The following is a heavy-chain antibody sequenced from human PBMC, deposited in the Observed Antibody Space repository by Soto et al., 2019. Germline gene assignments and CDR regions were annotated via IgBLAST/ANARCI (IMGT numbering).Heavy chain of an antibody. Sequence: QLQLHESGSGLVKPSQTLSLTCTVSGASITYGGYSWSWIRQTPGKGLEWIGYINHLETTFYNPSLESRLTLSIDRAKNQFSLNLHSMSAADRAVYFCARGGGSDSFDYWGQGILVTVSS. CDR3: ARGGGSDSFDY. J-gene: IGHJ4*02. V-gene: IGHV4-30-2*01. CDR2: INHLETT. CDR1: GASITYGGYS. D-gene: IGHD1-26*01.